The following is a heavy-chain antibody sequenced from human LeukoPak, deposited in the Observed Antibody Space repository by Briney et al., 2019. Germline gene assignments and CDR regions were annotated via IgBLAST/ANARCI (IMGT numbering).Heavy chain of an antibody. J-gene: IGHJ5*02. V-gene: IGHV1-2*02. CDR3: ARVAGQQLVTGWFDP. Sequence: GASVKVSCKASGYTFTGYYMHWVRQAPGQGLEWMGWINPNSGGTNYAQKFQGRVTMTRDTSISTAYMEPSRLRSDDTAVYYCARVAGQQLVTGWFDPWGQGTLVTVSS. CDR1: GYTFTGYY. CDR2: INPNSGGT. D-gene: IGHD6-13*01.